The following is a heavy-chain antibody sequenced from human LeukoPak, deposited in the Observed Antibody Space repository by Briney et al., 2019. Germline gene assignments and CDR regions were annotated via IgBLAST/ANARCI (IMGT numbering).Heavy chain of an antibody. D-gene: IGHD2-2*01. V-gene: IGHV4-59*01. J-gene: IGHJ4*02. CDR2: IYYSGST. Sequence: SETLSLTCTVSGGSISSYYWSWIRQPPGKGLEWIGYIYYSGSTNYNPSLKSRVTISVDTSKNQFSLKLSSVTAADTAVYYCARAADIVVVLAAAYDYWGQGTLVTVSS. CDR3: ARAADIVVVLAAAYDY. CDR1: GGSISSYY.